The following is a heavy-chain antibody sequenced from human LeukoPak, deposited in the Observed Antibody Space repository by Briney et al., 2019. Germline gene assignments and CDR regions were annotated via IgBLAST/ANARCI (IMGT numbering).Heavy chain of an antibody. D-gene: IGHD5-18*01. J-gene: IGHJ4*02. CDR2: ISVYNGNT. Sequence: ASVKVSCKASGYSFTNYGISWVRQAPGQGLEWMGWISVYNGNTNYAQKLQGRVTMTTDTSTSTAYMELRSLRSDDTAVYYCARERGYNYGYGDFDCWGQGTLVTVSS. CDR1: GYSFTNYG. CDR3: ARERGYNYGYGDFDC. V-gene: IGHV1-18*01.